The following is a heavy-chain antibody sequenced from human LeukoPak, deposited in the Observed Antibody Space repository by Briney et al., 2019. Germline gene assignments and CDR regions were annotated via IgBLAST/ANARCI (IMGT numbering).Heavy chain of an antibody. Sequence: PVASVTVSCTASGYTFTSYYMHWVRQAPGQGLEWMGGIIPIFGTANYAQKFQGRVTITADKSTSTAYMELSSLRSEDTAVYYCARGQAPSSWYFDLWGRGTLVTVSS. D-gene: IGHD6-6*01. CDR2: IIPIFGTA. V-gene: IGHV1-69*06. J-gene: IGHJ2*01. CDR3: ARGQAPSSWYFDL. CDR1: GYTFTSYY.